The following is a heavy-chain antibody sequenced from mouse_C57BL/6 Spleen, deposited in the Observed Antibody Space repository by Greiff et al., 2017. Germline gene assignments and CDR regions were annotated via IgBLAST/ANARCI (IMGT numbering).Heavy chain of an antibody. D-gene: IGHD1-1*01. CDR3: ARRGYGSSYGYFDV. CDR2: ISNGGGST. CDR1: GFNFSDYY. J-gene: IGHJ1*03. V-gene: IGHV5-12*01. Sequence: EVKLMESGGGLVQPGGSLKLSCAASGFNFSDYYMYWVRQTPEKRLEWVAYISNGGGSTYYPDIVKGRFTISRDTAKNTLYLQMSRLKSEDTAMYYSARRGYGSSYGYFDVWGTRTTVTVSS.